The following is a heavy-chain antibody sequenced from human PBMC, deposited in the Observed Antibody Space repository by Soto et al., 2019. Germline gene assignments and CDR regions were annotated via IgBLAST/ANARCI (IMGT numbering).Heavy chain of an antibody. CDR3: ARSTPRIGYCSSTSCYAFDY. CDR2: ISAYNGNT. J-gene: IGHJ4*02. D-gene: IGHD2-2*01. CDR1: GYTFTSYG. Sequence: ASVKVSCKASGYTFTSYGISWVRQAPGQGLEWMGWISAYNGNTNYAQKLQGRVTMTTDTSTSTAYMELRSLRSDDTAVYYCARSTPRIGYCSSTSCYAFDYWGQGTLVTVSS. V-gene: IGHV1-18*01.